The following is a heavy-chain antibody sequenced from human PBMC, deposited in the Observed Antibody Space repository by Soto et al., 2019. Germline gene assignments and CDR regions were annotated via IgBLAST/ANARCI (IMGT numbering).Heavy chain of an antibody. CDR2: INHSGST. J-gene: IGHJ5*02. CDR3: ARATGRGKYYYGSGSPRWFDP. Sequence: SETLSLTCAVYGGSLSGYYWSWIRQPPGKGLEWIGEINHSGSTNYNPSLKSRVTISVDTSKNQFSLKLSSVTAADTAVYYCARATGRGKYYYGSGSPRWFDPWGQGTLVTVSS. D-gene: IGHD3-10*01. V-gene: IGHV4-34*01. CDR1: GGSLSGYY.